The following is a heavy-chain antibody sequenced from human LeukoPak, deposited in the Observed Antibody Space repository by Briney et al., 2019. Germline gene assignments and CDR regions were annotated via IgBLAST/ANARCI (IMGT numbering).Heavy chain of an antibody. CDR1: GFTFSSYA. Sequence: QSGGSLRLSCAASGFTFSSYAMSWVRQAPGRGLEWVSAISGSGGSTYYADSVKGRFTISRDNSKNTLYLQMNSLRAEDTAVYYCAKASFYDFWSGYHLDFDYWGQGTLVTVSS. J-gene: IGHJ4*02. CDR2: ISGSGGST. CDR3: AKASFYDFWSGYHLDFDY. V-gene: IGHV3-23*01. D-gene: IGHD3-3*01.